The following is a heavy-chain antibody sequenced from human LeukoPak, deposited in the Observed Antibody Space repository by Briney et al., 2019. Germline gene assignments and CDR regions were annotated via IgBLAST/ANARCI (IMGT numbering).Heavy chain of an antibody. D-gene: IGHD3-10*02. CDR3: AELGITMIGGV. CDR2: ISSSGSTI. CDR1: GFTFSSYE. Sequence: GGSLRLSCAASGFTFSSYEMNWVRQAPGKGLEWVSYISSSGSTIYYADSVKGRFTISRDNAKNSLYLQMNSLRAEGTAVYYCAELGITMIGGVGGKGTTVTISS. J-gene: IGHJ6*04. V-gene: IGHV3-48*03.